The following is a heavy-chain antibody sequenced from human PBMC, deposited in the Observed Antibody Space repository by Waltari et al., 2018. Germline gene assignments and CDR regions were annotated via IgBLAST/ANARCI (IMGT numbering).Heavy chain of an antibody. V-gene: IGHV6-1*01. CDR1: GDSLFTTSVA. J-gene: IGHJ3*02. CDR3: ARGKFAAFDI. Sequence: QVQLQQSGPGLVKPSQTLSLTCAVSGDSLFTTSVAWNWIRQSPSRGLEWRGRIYHRFQWRNDYARAVKGRITVNPDTSKNHFSLQLDSVTPDDTAVYYCARGKFAAFDIWGQGTMVTVSS. CDR2: IYHRFQWRN.